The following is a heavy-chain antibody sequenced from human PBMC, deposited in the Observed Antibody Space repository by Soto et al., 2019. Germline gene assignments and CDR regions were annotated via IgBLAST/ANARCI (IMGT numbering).Heavy chain of an antibody. CDR2: IIPIFGTA. V-gene: IGHV1-69*13. Sequence: SVKVSCKASGGTFSSYAISWVRQAPGQGLEWMGGIIPIFGTANYAQKFQGRVTITADESTSTAYMELSSLRSEDTAVYYCASWTEREQNFQHWGQGTLVTVSS. CDR1: GGTFSSYA. CDR3: ASWTEREQNFQH. D-gene: IGHD1-26*01. J-gene: IGHJ1*01.